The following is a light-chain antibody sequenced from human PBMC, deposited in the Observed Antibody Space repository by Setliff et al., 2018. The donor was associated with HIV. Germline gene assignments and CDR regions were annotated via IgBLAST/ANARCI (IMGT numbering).Light chain of an antibody. CDR2: EVS. V-gene: IGLV2-14*01. J-gene: IGLJ1*01. CDR3: SSYAITNTLP. CDR1: TRDVVGYKF. Sequence: QSALTQPASVSGSPGQSITISCTGTTRDVVGYKFLSWYQQKPGKAPKLMIYEVSNRPSGVSNRFSGSKSGNTASLTISGLQAEDEADYYCSSYAITNTLPFGTGTKVTVL.